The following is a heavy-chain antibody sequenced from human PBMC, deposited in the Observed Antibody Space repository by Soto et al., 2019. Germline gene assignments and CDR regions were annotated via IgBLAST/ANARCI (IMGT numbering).Heavy chain of an antibody. J-gene: IGHJ6*02. D-gene: IGHD3-3*02. Sequence: QVQLQQWGAGLLKPSETLSLTCAVYGGSFTGYYCTWIRQAPGKGLEWIGEINYRGSSYYNPSLESRISMAVDTSKNQFPLKLRSVTAAATAVYFCVRGQPHRITIFEVVIRSYDYGMDLWGQATTVTVSS. V-gene: IGHV4-34*01. CDR1: GGSFTGYY. CDR3: VRGQPHRITIFEVVIRSYDYGMDL. CDR2: INYRGSS.